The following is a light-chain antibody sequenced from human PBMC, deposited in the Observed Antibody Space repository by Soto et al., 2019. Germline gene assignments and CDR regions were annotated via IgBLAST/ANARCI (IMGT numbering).Light chain of an antibody. V-gene: IGKV4-1*01. CDR3: QQYYATPLT. CDR2: WAS. J-gene: IGKJ4*01. Sequence: DIVMTQSPDSLAVSLGEKATINCKSSQTLFFSSSNKNYLAWYQHKPGQPPKLLIYWASTRESGVPDRFSGSGSGTDFTLTITSLQAEDVAVYFCQQYYATPLTFGGGTKVQIK. CDR1: QTLFFSSSNKNY.